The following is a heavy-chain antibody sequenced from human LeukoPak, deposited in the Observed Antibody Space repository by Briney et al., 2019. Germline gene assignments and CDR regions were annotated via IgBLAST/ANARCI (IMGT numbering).Heavy chain of an antibody. D-gene: IGHD6-25*01. V-gene: IGHV4-61*01. Sequence: SGTLSLTCTVSGGSVSNGSYYWSWIRQPPGKGLEWIGNMRYSGSTNYNPSLKSRVTISVDTSMNQFSLLLTSATAADTAVYYCARDSLLRGSGWDYWYFDLWGRGTLVTVSS. CDR3: ARDSLLRGSGWDYWYFDL. CDR1: GGSVSNGSYY. J-gene: IGHJ2*01. CDR2: MRYSGST.